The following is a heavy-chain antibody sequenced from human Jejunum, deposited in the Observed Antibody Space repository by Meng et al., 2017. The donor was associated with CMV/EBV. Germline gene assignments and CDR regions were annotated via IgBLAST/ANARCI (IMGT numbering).Heavy chain of an antibody. CDR1: GYSFISYG. CDR2: IYPRDSDT. CDR3: VRHIPTGAGPFDP. Sequence: CKASGYSFISYGIGWVRQMPGKGLEWMGIIYPRDSDTRYSPSFQGQVTISADKSISTAYLQWSSLKASDTAVYYCVRHIPTGAGPFDPWGQGTLVTVSS. J-gene: IGHJ5*02. D-gene: IGHD1-1*01. V-gene: IGHV5-51*01.